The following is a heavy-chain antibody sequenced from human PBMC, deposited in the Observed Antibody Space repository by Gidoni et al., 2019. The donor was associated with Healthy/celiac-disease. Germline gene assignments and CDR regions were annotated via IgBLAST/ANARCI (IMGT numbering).Heavy chain of an antibody. D-gene: IGHD5-18*01. CDR1: GFTSSSYS. V-gene: IGHV3-21*01. J-gene: IGHJ6*02. Sequence: EVQLVESGGGLVKPGGSLRLSCAASGFTSSSYSMNWVRQAPGKGLEWVSSISSSSSYIYYADSVKGRFTISRDNAKNSLYLQMNSLRAEDTAVYYCARDRRMGLWLEGYYYYGMDVWGQGTTVTVSS. CDR2: ISSSSSYI. CDR3: ARDRRMGLWLEGYYYYGMDV.